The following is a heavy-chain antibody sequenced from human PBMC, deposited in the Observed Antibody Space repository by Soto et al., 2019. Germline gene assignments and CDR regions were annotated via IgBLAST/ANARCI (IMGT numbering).Heavy chain of an antibody. CDR3: ARDPCSGGTCYSANWFDP. J-gene: IGHJ5*02. D-gene: IGHD2-15*01. V-gene: IGHV1-3*01. CDR1: GYTFTSYS. CDR2: INAGNGNT. Sequence: ASVKVSCKASGYTFTSYSMHWVRQAPGQRLEWMGWINAGNGNTKYSQKFQGRVTFTRDPSASTAYMELNTLGSEDTAMYYCARDPCSGGTCYSANWFDPWGQGTLVTVSS.